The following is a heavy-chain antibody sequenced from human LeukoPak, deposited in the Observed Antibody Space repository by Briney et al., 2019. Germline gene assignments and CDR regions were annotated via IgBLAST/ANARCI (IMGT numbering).Heavy chain of an antibody. V-gene: IGHV4-59*08. Sequence: PSETLSLTCTVSGGSISSYYWSWIRQPPGKGLEWIGYIYYSGSTNYNPSLKSRVTISVDTSKNQFSLKLSSVTAADTAVYYCARHRVVAARPGAFDPWGQGTLVTASS. J-gene: IGHJ5*02. D-gene: IGHD2-15*01. CDR1: GGSISSYY. CDR3: ARHRVVAARPGAFDP. CDR2: IYYSGST.